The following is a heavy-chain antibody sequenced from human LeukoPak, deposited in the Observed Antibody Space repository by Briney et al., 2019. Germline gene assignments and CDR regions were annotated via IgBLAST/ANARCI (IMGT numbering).Heavy chain of an antibody. J-gene: IGHJ6*02. Sequence: PGGSLRLSCAASGFTFSDYYMSWIRQAPGKGLEWVSYISSSGSTIYYADSVKGRFTISRDNAKNSLYLQMNSLRAEDTAVYYCAKGVYGSGSYYTYYYYYGMDVWGQGTTVTVSS. CDR2: ISSSGSTI. CDR3: AKGVYGSGSYYTYYYYYGMDV. D-gene: IGHD3-10*01. V-gene: IGHV3-11*01. CDR1: GFTFSDYY.